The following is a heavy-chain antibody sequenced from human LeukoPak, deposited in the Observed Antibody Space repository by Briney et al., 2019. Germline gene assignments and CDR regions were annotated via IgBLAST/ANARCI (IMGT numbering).Heavy chain of an antibody. D-gene: IGHD2/OR15-2a*01. Sequence: QPGGSLRLSCPASGFPTNYWLNWVRQSPGKGLEGVANIYRDGRVQHYVDSVEGRFTISRDSAKNSLDLQMHSLRAEDTAVYYCTGGSDKVLSGEYCYYMDVWGKGTTVTVSS. V-gene: IGHV3-7*01. J-gene: IGHJ6*03. CDR1: GFPTNYW. CDR3: TGGSDKVLSGEYCYYMDV. CDR2: IYRDGRVQ.